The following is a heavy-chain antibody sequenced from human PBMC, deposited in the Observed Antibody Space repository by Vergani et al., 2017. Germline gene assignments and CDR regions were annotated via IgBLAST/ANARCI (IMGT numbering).Heavy chain of an antibody. CDR3: ARDRYDYDSGGDPSAFDI. J-gene: IGHJ3*02. Sequence: QVQLVESGGGVVQPGRSLRLSCVASGFTFSRYGMHWVRQAPGKGLEWVAVIWYDGSNKYYADSVKGRFTISRDNSKNTLYLQMNSLRAEDTAVYCCARDRYDYDSGGDPSAFDIWGQGTMVTVSS. CDR1: GFTFSRYG. D-gene: IGHD3-22*01. CDR2: IWYDGSNK. V-gene: IGHV3-33*01.